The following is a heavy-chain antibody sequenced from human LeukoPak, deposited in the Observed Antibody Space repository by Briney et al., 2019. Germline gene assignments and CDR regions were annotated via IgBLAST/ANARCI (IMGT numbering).Heavy chain of an antibody. CDR3: ARDPPFSQYYYDSSGLGHAFDI. CDR1: GGSISSSSYY. Sequence: SETLSLTCTVSGGSISSSSYYWGWIRQPPGKGLEWIGSIYYSGSTYYNPSLKSRVTISVYTSKNQFSLKLSSVTAADTAVYYCARDPPFSQYYYDSSGLGHAFDIWGQGTMVTVSS. V-gene: IGHV4-39*07. D-gene: IGHD3-22*01. CDR2: IYYSGST. J-gene: IGHJ3*02.